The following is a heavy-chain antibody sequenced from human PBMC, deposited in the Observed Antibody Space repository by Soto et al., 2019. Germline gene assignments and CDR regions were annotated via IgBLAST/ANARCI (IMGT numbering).Heavy chain of an antibody. CDR3: ARTARLWFGELLSIYYYYGMDV. Sequence: SETLSLTCTVSGGSISSYYWSWIRQPPGKGLEWIGYIYYSGSTNYNPSLKSRVTISVDTSKNQFSLKLSSVTAADTAVYYCARTARLWFGELLSIYYYYGMDVWGQGTTVIVSS. CDR1: GGSISSYY. J-gene: IGHJ6*02. CDR2: IYYSGST. V-gene: IGHV4-59*01. D-gene: IGHD3-10*01.